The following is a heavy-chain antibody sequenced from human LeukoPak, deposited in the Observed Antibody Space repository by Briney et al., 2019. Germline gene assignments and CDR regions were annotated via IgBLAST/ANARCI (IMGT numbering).Heavy chain of an antibody. CDR3: ARGPQGYCSGGSCFNYYYGMDV. CDR1: GGTFSSYA. V-gene: IGHV1-69*04. D-gene: IGHD2-15*01. CDR2: IIPIFGIA. J-gene: IGHJ6*04. Sequence: ASVKVSCKASGGTFSSYAISWVRQAPGQGLEWMGRIIPIFGIANYAQKFQGRVTITRDTSASTAYMELSSLRSEDTAVYYCARGPQGYCSGGSCFNYYYGMDVWGKGTTVTVSS.